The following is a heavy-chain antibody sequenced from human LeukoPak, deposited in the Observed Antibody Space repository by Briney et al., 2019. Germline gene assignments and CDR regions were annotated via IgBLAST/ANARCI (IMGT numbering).Heavy chain of an antibody. V-gene: IGHV4-59*08. J-gene: IGHJ1*01. D-gene: IGHD6-13*01. Sequence: PSETLSLTCTVSGGSISSYYWSWIRQPPGKGLEWIGYIYYSGSTNYNPSLKSRVTIPVDTSKNQFSLKLSSVTAADTAVYYCASQPLSIAAAVSWGQGTLVTVSS. CDR2: IYYSGST. CDR1: GGSISSYY. CDR3: ASQPLSIAAAVS.